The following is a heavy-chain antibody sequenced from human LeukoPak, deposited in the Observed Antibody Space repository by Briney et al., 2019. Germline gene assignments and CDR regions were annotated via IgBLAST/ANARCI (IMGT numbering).Heavy chain of an antibody. J-gene: IGHJ3*02. CDR3: ARDILLPFEDAFDI. V-gene: IGHV4-61*02. CDR2: IYTSGST. D-gene: IGHD3-9*01. CDR1: GGSISSGSYY. Sequence: SETLSLTCTVSGGSISSGSYYWSWIRQPAGKGLEWIGRIYTSGSTNYNPSLKSRVTISVDTSKNQFSPKLSSVTAADTAVYYCARDILLPFEDAFDIWGQGTMVTVSS.